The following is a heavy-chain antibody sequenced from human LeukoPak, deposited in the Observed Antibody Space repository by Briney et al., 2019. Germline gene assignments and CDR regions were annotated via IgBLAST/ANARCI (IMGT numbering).Heavy chain of an antibody. CDR3: ARDSYDGFGELLLDY. CDR2: IYSGGST. V-gene: IGHV3-66*01. Sequence: GGSLRLSCAASGFTVSSNYMSWVRQAPGKGLEWVSVIYSGGSTYYADSVKGRFTISGDNSKNTLYLQMNSLRAEDTAVYYCARDSYDGFGELLLDYWGQGTLVTVSS. CDR1: GFTVSSNY. D-gene: IGHD3-10*01. J-gene: IGHJ4*02.